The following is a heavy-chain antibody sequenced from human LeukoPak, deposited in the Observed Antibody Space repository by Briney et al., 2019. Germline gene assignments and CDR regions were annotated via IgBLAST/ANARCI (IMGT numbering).Heavy chain of an antibody. D-gene: IGHD3-22*01. CDR1: GLTFSSYW. V-gene: IGHV3-74*01. CDR2: IKSDGST. J-gene: IGHJ1*01. CDR3: ARAPSEIGGYYPEYFRH. Sequence: GGSLRLSCAVSGLTFSSYWMHWVRQAPGKGLMWVSRIKSDGSTNYADSVKGRFTISRDNAKNTLSLQMNSLRAEDTGVYYCARAPSEIGGYYPEYFRHWGQGTLVTVSS.